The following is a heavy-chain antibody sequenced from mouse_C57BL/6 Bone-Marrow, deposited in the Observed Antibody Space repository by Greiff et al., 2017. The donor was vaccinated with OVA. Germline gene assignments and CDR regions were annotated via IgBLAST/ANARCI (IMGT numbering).Heavy chain of an antibody. CDR2: ISYDGSN. J-gene: IGHJ4*01. CDR3: ARDGKVWLVRGAMDY. V-gene: IGHV3-6*01. CDR1: GYSITSGYY. Sequence: EVQLQQSGPGLVKPSQSLSLTCSVTGYSITSGYYWNWIRQFPGNKLEWMGYISYDGSNNYNPSLKNRISITRDTSKNQYFLKLNSVSTKDTATYCGARDGKVWLVRGAMDYWGQGTSVTVSS. D-gene: IGHD2-3*01.